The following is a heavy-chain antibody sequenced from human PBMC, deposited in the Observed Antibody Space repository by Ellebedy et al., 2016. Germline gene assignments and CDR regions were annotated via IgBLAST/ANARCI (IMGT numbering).Heavy chain of an antibody. CDR2: ISDDGSNQ. Sequence: GGSLRLSXAASGFTFSNFAMHWVRQAPGKGLEWVAVISDDGSNQHYADSVKGRFTISRDNSKNTLFLQMNSLRAEDTGMFYCAKDLHAFGDNYFDSWGQGILVTVSS. CDR3: AKDLHAFGDNYFDS. CDR1: GFTFSNFA. J-gene: IGHJ4*02. V-gene: IGHV3-30*18. D-gene: IGHD2-21*01.